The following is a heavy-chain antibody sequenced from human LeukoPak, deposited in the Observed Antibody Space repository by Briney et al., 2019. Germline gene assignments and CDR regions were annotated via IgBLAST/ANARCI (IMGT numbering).Heavy chain of an antibody. D-gene: IGHD5-24*01. CDR3: ARAQLGQAFDI. CDR2: IYHSGST. J-gene: IGHJ3*02. CDR1: GGSISGYY. V-gene: IGHV4-30-2*01. Sequence: SETLSLTCSVSGGSISGYYWSWIRQPPGKGLEWIGYIYHSGSTYYNPSLKSRVTISVDRSKNQFSLKLSSVTAADTAVYYCARAQLGQAFDIWGQGTMVTVSS.